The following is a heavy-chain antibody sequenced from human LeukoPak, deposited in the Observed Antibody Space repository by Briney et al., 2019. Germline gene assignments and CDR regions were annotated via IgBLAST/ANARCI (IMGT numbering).Heavy chain of an antibody. CDR2: IKQDGSEK. Sequence: GSLRLSCAASGFTFSSYWMSWVRQAPGKGLEWVANIKQDGSEKYYVDSVKGRFTISRDNAKNSLYLQMNSLRAEDTAVYYCARGTDYYGSGSYYPQPYYFDYWGQGTLVTVSS. J-gene: IGHJ4*02. D-gene: IGHD3-10*01. V-gene: IGHV3-7*03. CDR3: ARGTDYYGSGSYYPQPYYFDY. CDR1: GFTFSSYW.